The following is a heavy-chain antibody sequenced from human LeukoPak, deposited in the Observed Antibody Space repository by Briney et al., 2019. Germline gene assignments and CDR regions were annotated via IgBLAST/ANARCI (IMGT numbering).Heavy chain of an antibody. CDR2: ISPSGST. Sequence: PSETLSLTCAVYGGSFSDKYWSWIRQSPGKGLEWIGEISPSGSTNYNASLKSRVTISVDTSNNQFSLKLSSVTTADTAVYYCAGTHYLPLKDWANGILVTVTS. CDR3: AGTHYLPLKD. D-gene: IGHD1-26*01. V-gene: IGHV4-34*01. CDR1: GGSFSDKY. J-gene: IGHJ4*01.